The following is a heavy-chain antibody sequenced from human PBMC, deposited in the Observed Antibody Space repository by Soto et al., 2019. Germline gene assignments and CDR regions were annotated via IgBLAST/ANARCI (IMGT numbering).Heavy chain of an antibody. V-gene: IGHV3-30*18. CDR1: GVTFSSYV. J-gene: IGHJ6*02. Sequence: LRLSCAASGVTFSSYVMHWFRQAPGKGLEWVEVISYYGSNKYYADSLKCRFTISRDNSKNTLYLHMNSLRAEDPAVYYCAKELGVTIFGVVSSDGMDXWGQGTTVTVS. D-gene: IGHD3-3*01. CDR2: ISYYGSNK. CDR3: AKELGVTIFGVVSSDGMDX.